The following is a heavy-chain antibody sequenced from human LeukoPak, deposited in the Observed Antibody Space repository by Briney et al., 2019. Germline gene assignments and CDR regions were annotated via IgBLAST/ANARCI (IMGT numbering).Heavy chain of an antibody. Sequence: GGSLRLSCAASGFTFSIYAMSWVRQAPGKGLEWVSAISGSGGTAYYADSVKGRFTISRDNSKNTLYLQMNSLRAEDTAVYYCARDGRGGVSGYFDYWGQGTLVTVSS. D-gene: IGHD3-16*01. CDR2: ISGSGGTA. CDR3: ARDGRGGVSGYFDY. V-gene: IGHV3-23*01. CDR1: GFTFSIYA. J-gene: IGHJ4*02.